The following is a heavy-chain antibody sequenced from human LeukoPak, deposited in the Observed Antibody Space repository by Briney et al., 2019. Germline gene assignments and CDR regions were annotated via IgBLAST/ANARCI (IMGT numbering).Heavy chain of an antibody. CDR3: ARDQYDTWSRRGNFDS. Sequence: PGGSLRLSCAASGFTFDDYAMHWARQAPGKGLEWVSGISWNSDSIDYADSVKGRFTISRDNAKNSLYLQMNSLRVEDTAVFYCARDQYDTWSRRGNFDSWGQGTLVIVSS. CDR1: GFTFDDYA. CDR2: ISWNSDSI. D-gene: IGHD3-3*01. V-gene: IGHV3-9*01. J-gene: IGHJ4*02.